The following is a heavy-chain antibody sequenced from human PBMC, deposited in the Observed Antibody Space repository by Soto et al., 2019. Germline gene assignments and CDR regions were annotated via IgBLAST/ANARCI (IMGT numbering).Heavy chain of an antibody. J-gene: IGHJ5*02. CDR1: GFTFSSYA. D-gene: IGHD3-22*01. Sequence: EVQLLESGGGLVQPGGSLRLSCAASGFTFSSYAMSWVRQAPGKGLEWVSAISGSGGSTYYADSVKGRFTISSDNSKNPLYLQMNSLRAEDTAVYYCAKVGDSSGYYRKETTHANWFDPWGQGTLVTVSS. V-gene: IGHV3-23*01. CDR2: ISGSGGST. CDR3: AKVGDSSGYYRKETTHANWFDP.